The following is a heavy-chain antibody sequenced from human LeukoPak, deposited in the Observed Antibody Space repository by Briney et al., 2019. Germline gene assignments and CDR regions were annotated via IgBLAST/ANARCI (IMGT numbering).Heavy chain of an antibody. CDR3: AKDRKGPTVSALDY. CDR1: GFTFSSYW. Sequence: GGSLRLSCAASGFTFSSYWMTWVRQAPGKGLEWVGNIKGDGSEKYYVDSVKGRFTISRDNAKNSLYLQMNSLRAEDTAVYYCAKDRKGPTVSALDYWGQGTLVTVSS. D-gene: IGHD4-17*01. CDR2: IKGDGSEK. V-gene: IGHV3-7*01. J-gene: IGHJ4*02.